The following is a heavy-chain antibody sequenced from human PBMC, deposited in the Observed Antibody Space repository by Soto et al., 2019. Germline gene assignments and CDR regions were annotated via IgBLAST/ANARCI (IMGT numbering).Heavy chain of an antibody. CDR2: MNPNSGNT. Sequence: QVQLVQSGAEVKKPGASVKVSCKASGYTFTSYDINWVRQATGQGLEWMGWMNPNSGNTGYAQKFQGRVTMTRNTSISTAYMDLSSLRTDATIVYYCARNSGSYFDYAYYGMYCWVQGTTLTVFS. V-gene: IGHV1-8*01. CDR3: ARNSGSYFDYAYYGMYC. J-gene: IGHJ6*02. CDR1: GYTFTSYD. D-gene: IGHD1-26*01.